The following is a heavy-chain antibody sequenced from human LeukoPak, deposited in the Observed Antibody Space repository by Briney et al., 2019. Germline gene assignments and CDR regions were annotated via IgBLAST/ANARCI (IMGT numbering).Heavy chain of an antibody. Sequence: GGSLRXXXAASGXTFSSYAMSWVRQAPGKGLEWVSAISGSGGSTYYADSVKGRFTISRDNSKNTLYLQMNSLRAEDTAVYYCAKGGVIAAAGTFDYWGQGTLVTVSS. CDR1: GXTFSSYA. CDR3: AKGGVIAAAGTFDY. J-gene: IGHJ4*02. CDR2: ISGSGGST. V-gene: IGHV3-23*01. D-gene: IGHD6-13*01.